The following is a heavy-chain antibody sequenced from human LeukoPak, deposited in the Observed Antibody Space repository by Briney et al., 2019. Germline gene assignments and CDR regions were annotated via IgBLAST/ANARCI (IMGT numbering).Heavy chain of an antibody. D-gene: IGHD5-12*01. CDR2: ISYDGSNK. CDR3: GPGIVATISSY. J-gene: IGHJ4*02. CDR1: GFTFSSYG. Sequence: GKSLRLSCAASGFTFSSYGMHWVRQAPGKGLEWVAVISYDGSNKYYADSVKGRFTISRDNAKNSLYLQMNSLRDEDTAVYYCGPGIVATISSYWGQGTLVTVSS. V-gene: IGHV3-30*03.